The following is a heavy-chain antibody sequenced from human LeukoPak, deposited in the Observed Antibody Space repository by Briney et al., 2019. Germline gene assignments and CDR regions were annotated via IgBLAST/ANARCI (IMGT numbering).Heavy chain of an antibody. J-gene: IGHJ4*02. CDR1: GYTFTGYY. D-gene: IGHD6-19*01. CDR2: INPNSGGT. CDR3: ARGTDSSGRFNY. V-gene: IGHV1-2*06. Sequence: GASVKVSCEASGYTFTGYYIHWVRQAPGQGLEWMGRINPNSGGTNYAQKFQGRVTMTRDTSISTAYMELSRLRSDDTAVYYCARGTDSSGRFNYWGQGTLVTVSS.